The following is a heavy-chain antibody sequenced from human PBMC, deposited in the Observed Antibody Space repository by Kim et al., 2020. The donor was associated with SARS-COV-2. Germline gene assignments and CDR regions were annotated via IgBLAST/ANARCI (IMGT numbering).Heavy chain of an antibody. J-gene: IGHJ4*02. CDR3: ARVLVAGRYYFDY. CDR1: GFTFNNYA. D-gene: IGHD6-19*01. Sequence: GGSLRLSCEASGFTFNNYAMNWVRQAPGKGLEWVSGISGSASNAYYADSVKGRFTISRDNSKDTLYLQMNSLRAEDTAIYFCARVLVAGRYYFDYWGQGTLVTVSS. V-gene: IGHV3-23*01. CDR2: ISGSASNA.